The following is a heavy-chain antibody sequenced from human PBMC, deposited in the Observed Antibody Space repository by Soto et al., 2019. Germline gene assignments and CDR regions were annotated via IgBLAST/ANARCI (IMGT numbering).Heavy chain of an antibody. CDR2: IIPILGIA. CDR3: ACETDTAASFDY. D-gene: IGHD5-18*01. CDR1: GGTFSSYT. J-gene: IGHJ4*02. V-gene: IGHV1-69*02. Sequence: QVQLVQSGAEVKKPGSSVKVSCKASGGTFSSYTISWVRQAPGQGLEWMGRIIPILGIANYAQKFQGRVTITADKSTSTAYMDLSSLRSEDTAVYYCACETDTAASFDYWGQGTLVTVSS.